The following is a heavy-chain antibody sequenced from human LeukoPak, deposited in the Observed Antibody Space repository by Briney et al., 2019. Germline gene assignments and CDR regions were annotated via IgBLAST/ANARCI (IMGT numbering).Heavy chain of an antibody. CDR2: ISVYNGNT. V-gene: IGHV1-18*01. J-gene: IGHJ5*02. CDR1: GYTFTSYG. D-gene: IGHD2-15*01. CDR3: ARDNCSGGNCYSGNNWFDP. Sequence: ASVKVSCKASGYTFTSYGISWVRQAPGQGLEWMGWISVYNGNTDYAQKLKGRVTMTTDTSTSTAYMELRSLKSDDTAVYYCARDNCSGGNCYSGNNWFDPWGQGTLVTVSS.